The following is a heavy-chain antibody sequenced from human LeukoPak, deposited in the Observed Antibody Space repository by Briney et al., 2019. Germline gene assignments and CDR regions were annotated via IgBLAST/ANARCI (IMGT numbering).Heavy chain of an antibody. J-gene: IGHJ4*02. CDR1: GFIFSTYE. CDR2: ISTTGRTT. D-gene: IGHD5-24*01. CDR3: AGKPRDGYNDGRFDF. V-gene: IGHV3-48*03. Sequence: PGGSLRLSCAASGFIFSTYEMNWLRQAPGKGLEWVSYISTTGRTTYYADSVQGRFTMSRDNAKSSVFLQVDSLRADDTAVYYCAGKPRDGYNDGRFDFWGQGTLVTVSS.